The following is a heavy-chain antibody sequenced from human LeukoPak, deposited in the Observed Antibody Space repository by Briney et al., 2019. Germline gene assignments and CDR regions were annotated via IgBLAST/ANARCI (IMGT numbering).Heavy chain of an antibody. D-gene: IGHD3-3*01. CDR3: AKRTWSDFWSGYYIDF. J-gene: IGHJ4*02. CDR2: ISGSGDST. CDR1: GFTFSSYA. V-gene: IGHV3-23*01. Sequence: GGSLRLSCAASGFTFSSYAMTWVRQAPGKGLEWVSAISGSGDSTYYADSVKGRFTISRDNLKNTVYLQMSSLRAEDTAVYYCAKRTWSDFWSGYYIDFWGQGSLVTVSS.